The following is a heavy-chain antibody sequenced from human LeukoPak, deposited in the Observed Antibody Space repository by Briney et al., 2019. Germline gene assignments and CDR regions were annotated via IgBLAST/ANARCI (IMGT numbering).Heavy chain of an antibody. J-gene: IGHJ4*02. CDR1: GGSFSGYY. CDR3: ARGRLIALDYDSSGYYIPFDY. Sequence: SSETLSLTCAVYGGSFSGYYWSWIRQPPGKGLEWIGEINHSGSTNYNPSLKSRVTISVDTSKNQFSLKLSSVTAAGTAVYYCARGRLIALDYDSSGYYIPFDYWGQGTLVTVSS. D-gene: IGHD3-22*01. V-gene: IGHV4-34*01. CDR2: INHSGST.